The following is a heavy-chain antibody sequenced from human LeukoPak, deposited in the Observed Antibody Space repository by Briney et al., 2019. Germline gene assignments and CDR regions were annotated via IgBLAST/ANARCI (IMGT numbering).Heavy chain of an antibody. CDR2: INPNSGST. CDR3: ARDMVRGVTNFDY. V-gene: IGHV1-2*02. J-gene: IGHJ4*02. Sequence: ASVKVSCKASGYTFTCYYMHWVRQAPGQGLEWMGWINPNSGSTNYAQKFQGRVTMTRDTSISTAYMELSRLRSDDTAVYYCARDMVRGVTNFDYWGQGTLVTVSS. D-gene: IGHD3-10*01. CDR1: GYTFTCYY.